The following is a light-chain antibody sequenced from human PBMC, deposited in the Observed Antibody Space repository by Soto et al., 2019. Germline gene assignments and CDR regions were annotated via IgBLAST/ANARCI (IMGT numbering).Light chain of an antibody. CDR3: HHYET. Sequence: EIVLTQSPATLSFFPGDRVTLSCRASQSVSSYLAWSQQKPGQAPRLLMYGASIRAAGVPDRFSGSGSGTEFTLTISRLEPEDFTVYYCHHYETFGQGTKVDIK. CDR1: QSVSSY. V-gene: IGKV3-20*01. CDR2: GAS. J-gene: IGKJ1*01.